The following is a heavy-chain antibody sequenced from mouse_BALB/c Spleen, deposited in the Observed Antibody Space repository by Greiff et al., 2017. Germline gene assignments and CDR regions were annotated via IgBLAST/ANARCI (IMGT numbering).Heavy chain of an antibody. CDR3: ASPYYGSYAMDY. Sequence: VKLQESGPELVKPGASVRISCKASGYTFTSYYIHWVKQRPGQGLEWIGWIYPGNVNTKYNEKFKGKATLTADKSSSTAYMQLSSLTSEDSAVYFCASPYYGSYAMDYWGQGTSVTVSS. CDR1: GYTFTSYY. D-gene: IGHD1-1*01. V-gene: IGHV1S56*01. J-gene: IGHJ4*01. CDR2: IYPGNVNT.